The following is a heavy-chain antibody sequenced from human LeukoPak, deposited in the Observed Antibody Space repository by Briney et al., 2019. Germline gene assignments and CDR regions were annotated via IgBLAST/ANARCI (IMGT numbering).Heavy chain of an antibody. J-gene: IGHJ5*02. D-gene: IGHD5-18*01. Sequence: SGTLCLSCTASGFSINTRSYYWGWLRQPPGKGRDWIGSIYSGGTPYYNPSLKSRVTISVDTSKNKFSLTVIAAETAVYFCGRHVPDITMDPTVWFDPWGQGILVTVSS. CDR2: IYSGGTP. V-gene: IGHV4-39*01. CDR3: GRHVPDITMDPTVWFDP. CDR1: GFSINTRSYY.